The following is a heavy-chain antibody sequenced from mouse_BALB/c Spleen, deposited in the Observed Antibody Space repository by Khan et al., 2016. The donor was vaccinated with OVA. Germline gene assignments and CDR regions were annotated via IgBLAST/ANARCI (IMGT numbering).Heavy chain of an antibody. CDR2: IWGDGST. V-gene: IGHV2-6-7*01. Sequence: QVQLKESGPGLVAPSQSLSITCTVSGFSFTGFCINWVRQPPGKGLEWLGMIWGDGSTDYNSVLKSRLSISKENSKSQVFLKMNRLQTDDTARYYCARELRLGGFDYWGQGTLVTVSA. CDR1: GFSFTGFC. CDR3: ARELRLGGFDY. D-gene: IGHD1-2*01. J-gene: IGHJ3*01.